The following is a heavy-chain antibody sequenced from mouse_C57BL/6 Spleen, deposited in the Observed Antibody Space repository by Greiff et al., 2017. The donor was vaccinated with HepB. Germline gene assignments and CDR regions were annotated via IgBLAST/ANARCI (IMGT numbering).Heavy chain of an antibody. Sequence: VQLQQSGPELVKPGASVKISCKASGYTFTDYYMNWVKQSHGKSLEWIGDINPNNGGTSYNQKFKGKATLTVDKSSSTAYMELRSLTSEDSAVYYCARRIYYYGSSPFYYAMDYWGQGTSVTVSS. CDR1: GYTFTDYY. CDR2: INPNNGGT. J-gene: IGHJ4*01. CDR3: ARRIYYYGSSPFYYAMDY. V-gene: IGHV1-26*01. D-gene: IGHD1-1*01.